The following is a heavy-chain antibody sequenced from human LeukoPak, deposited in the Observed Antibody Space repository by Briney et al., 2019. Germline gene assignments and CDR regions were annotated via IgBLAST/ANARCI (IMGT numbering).Heavy chain of an antibody. Sequence: GGSLRLSCAASGFTFSRFGMHWVRQAPGKGLEWVAVIWYGGSNKYYADSVKGRFTISRDNSKNTLYLQMNSLRAEDTAVYYCAKSRSTSKMSYYYYYYMDVWGKGTTVTVSS. D-gene: IGHD2-2*01. CDR3: AKSRSTSKMSYYYYYYMDV. CDR2: IWYGGSNK. CDR1: GFTFSRFG. V-gene: IGHV3-30*02. J-gene: IGHJ6*03.